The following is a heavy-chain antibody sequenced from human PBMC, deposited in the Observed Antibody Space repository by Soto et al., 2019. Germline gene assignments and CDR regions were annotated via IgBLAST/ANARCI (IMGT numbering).Heavy chain of an antibody. CDR2: ISAYNGNT. D-gene: IGHD2-2*01. Sequence: QVQLVQSGAEVKKPGASVKVSCKASGYTFTSYGISWVRQAPGQGLEWMGWISAYNGNTNYAQKLQGRVTMTTDTSTSTDYMELRSLRSDDTAVYYCARDIVLVPAARVSNYGMDVWGQGTTVTVSS. J-gene: IGHJ6*02. CDR3: ARDIVLVPAARVSNYGMDV. V-gene: IGHV1-18*01. CDR1: GYTFTSYG.